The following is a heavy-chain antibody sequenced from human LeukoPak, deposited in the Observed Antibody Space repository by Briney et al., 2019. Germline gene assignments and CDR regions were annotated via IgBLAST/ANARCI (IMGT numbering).Heavy chain of an antibody. CDR2: INHSGST. D-gene: IGHD6-13*01. Sequence: PLETLSLTRAVYGGSFSGYYWSWIRQPPGKGLEWIGEINHSGSTNYNPSLKSRVTISVDTSKNQFSLKLSSVTAADTAVYYCARERGSWLLGLIDYWGQGTLVTVSS. J-gene: IGHJ4*02. CDR1: GGSFSGYY. CDR3: ARERGSWLLGLIDY. V-gene: IGHV4-34*01.